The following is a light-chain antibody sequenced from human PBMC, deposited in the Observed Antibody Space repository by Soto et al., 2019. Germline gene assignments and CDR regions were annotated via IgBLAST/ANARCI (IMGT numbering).Light chain of an antibody. CDR2: DAS. Sequence: EIVMTQSPASLSVSPGERATLSCRASQSVSSSYLAWYQQKPGQAPRLLIYDASNRATGIPVRFSGSGSGTDYTLTITNLEPEDFAIYYCQQRSSWPWTFGQGTKVDI. CDR3: QQRSSWPWT. V-gene: IGKV3D-20*02. J-gene: IGKJ1*01. CDR1: QSVSSSY.